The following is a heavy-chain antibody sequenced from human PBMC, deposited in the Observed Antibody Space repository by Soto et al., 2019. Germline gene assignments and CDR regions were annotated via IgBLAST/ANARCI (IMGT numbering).Heavy chain of an antibody. V-gene: IGHV4-31*03. J-gene: IGHJ5*01. CDR3: ARDEAFRLERRFDS. D-gene: IGHD3-3*02. CDR1: GGSRSSGDYS. Sequence: SETLSLTCTLSGGSRSSGDYSCNWLRETPGKGLACIGYPYSSRTTDYNPSLRSRHTIAIGTSQNLFSLKRTSGTAANTAVYFCARDEAFRLERRFDSWGQGTLVAVSS. CDR2: PYSSRTT.